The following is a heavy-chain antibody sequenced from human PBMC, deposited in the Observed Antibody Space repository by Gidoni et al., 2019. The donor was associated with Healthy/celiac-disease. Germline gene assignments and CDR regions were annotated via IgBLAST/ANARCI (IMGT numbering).Heavy chain of an antibody. CDR1: GFTFSDHY. J-gene: IGHJ6*02. D-gene: IGHD3-9*01. CDR2: TRNKANSYTT. Sequence: EVQLVESGGGLVQPGGSLRLSCAASGFTFSDHYMDWVRQAPGKGLEWVGRTRNKANSYTTEYAASVKGRFTISRDDSKNSLYLQMNSLKTEDTAVYYCAREKYYDILTGRATYYYGMDVWGQGTTVTVSS. V-gene: IGHV3-72*01. CDR3: AREKYYDILTGRATYYYGMDV.